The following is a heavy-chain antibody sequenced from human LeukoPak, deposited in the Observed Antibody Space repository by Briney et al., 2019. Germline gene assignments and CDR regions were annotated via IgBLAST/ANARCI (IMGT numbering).Heavy chain of an antibody. V-gene: IGHV3-23*01. CDR2: ISGSGGST. CDR3: AKAMTSAVTPGAS. D-gene: IGHD4-23*01. Sequence: QAGGSLRLSCAASGFNFRNHAMSWVRQASGKGLEWVSVISGSGGSTYYGDSVKGRFTISRDNSKNTLYLQMNSLRAEDTAVYFCAKAMTSAVTPGASWGQGTLVTVSS. J-gene: IGHJ5*02. CDR1: GFNFRNHA.